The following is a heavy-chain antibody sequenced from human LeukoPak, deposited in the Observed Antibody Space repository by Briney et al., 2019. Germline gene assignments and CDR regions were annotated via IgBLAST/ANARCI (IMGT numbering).Heavy chain of an antibody. D-gene: IGHD3-22*01. CDR1: GGSVSSGSYY. J-gene: IGHJ4*02. CDR3: AIGQYDSSGYPYFDY. Sequence: SETLSLTCTVSGGSVSSGSYYWSWLRQPPGKGLEWIGNIYYSGSTNYNPSLKSRVTISVDTSKNQFSLKLSSVTAADTAVYYCAIGQYDSSGYPYFDYWGQGTLVTVSS. CDR2: IYYSGST. V-gene: IGHV4-61*01.